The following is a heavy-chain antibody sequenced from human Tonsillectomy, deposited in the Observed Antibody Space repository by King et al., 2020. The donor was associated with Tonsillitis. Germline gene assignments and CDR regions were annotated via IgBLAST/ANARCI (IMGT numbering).Heavy chain of an antibody. D-gene: IGHD6-19*01. Sequence: VQLVESGGGVVQPGRSLRLSCAASGFTFSSYGMHWVRQAPGKGLEWVAVISYDGSNKYYADSVKGRFTISRDNSKNTLYLQMNSLRAEDTAVYYCAKEYSSGFGVGMDVWGQGTTVTVSS. CDR3: AKEYSSGFGVGMDV. V-gene: IGHV3-30*18. CDR2: ISYDGSNK. CDR1: GFTFSSYG. J-gene: IGHJ6*02.